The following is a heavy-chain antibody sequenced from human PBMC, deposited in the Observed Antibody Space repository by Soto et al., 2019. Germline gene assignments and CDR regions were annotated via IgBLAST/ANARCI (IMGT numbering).Heavy chain of an antibody. CDR2: INAGNGNT. D-gene: IGHD2-21*02. CDR3: ARSIVVVTALDY. J-gene: IGHJ4*02. CDR1: GYTFTSYA. Sequence: QVQLVQSGAEEKKPGASVKVSGKASGYTFTSYAMHWVRKAPGQRLEWMGWINAGNGNTKYSQKFQGRVTITRDTSASTAYMELSSLRSEDTAVYYCARSIVVVTALDYWGQGTLVTVSS. V-gene: IGHV1-3*05.